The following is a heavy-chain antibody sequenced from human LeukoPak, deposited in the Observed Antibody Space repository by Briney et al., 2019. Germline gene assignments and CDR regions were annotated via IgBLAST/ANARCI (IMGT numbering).Heavy chain of an antibody. Sequence: TSETLSLTCAVFGYYISSGYYWGWIRQPPGKGLEWIGVVYYSGSTDYNPSLNSRATISLDTSKNQFSLNLSSVTAADTAVYDCAREFYDNQKGMDVWGKGTTVTVSS. CDR3: AREFYDNQKGMDV. CDR1: GYYISSGYY. J-gene: IGHJ6*04. D-gene: IGHD3-10*01. CDR2: VYYSGST. V-gene: IGHV4-38-2*02.